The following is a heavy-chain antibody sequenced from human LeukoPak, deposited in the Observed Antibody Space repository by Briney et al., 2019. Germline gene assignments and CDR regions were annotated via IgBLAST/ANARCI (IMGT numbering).Heavy chain of an antibody. J-gene: IGHJ4*02. D-gene: IGHD1-26*01. CDR3: AREYYSGSYYDY. CDR2: IKQDGSEK. V-gene: IGHV3-7*01. Sequence: GGSLRLSCAASGFTVSSNYMSWVRQAPGKGLEWVANIKQDGSEKYYVDSVKGRFTISRDNAKNSLYLQMNSLRAEDTAVYYCAREYYSGSYYDYWGQGTLVTVSS. CDR1: GFTVSSNY.